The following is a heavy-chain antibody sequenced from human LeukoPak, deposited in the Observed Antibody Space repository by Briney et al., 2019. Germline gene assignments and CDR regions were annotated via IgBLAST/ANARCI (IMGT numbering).Heavy chain of an antibody. CDR3: ARNRKAGYSGYSNWFDP. Sequence: GGSLRLSCAASGFTFSSYSMNWVRQAPGKGLEWVSSISSSSSYIYYADSVKGRFTISRDNAKNSLYLQMNSLRVEDTAVYYCARNRKAGYSGYSNWFDPWGQGTLVTVSS. CDR1: GFTFSSYS. D-gene: IGHD5-12*01. CDR2: ISSSSSYI. V-gene: IGHV3-21*01. J-gene: IGHJ5*02.